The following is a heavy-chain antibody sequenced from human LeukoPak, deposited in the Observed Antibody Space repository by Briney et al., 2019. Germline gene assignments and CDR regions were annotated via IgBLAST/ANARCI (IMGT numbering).Heavy chain of an antibody. J-gene: IGHJ6*02. CDR1: GFTFSSYT. CDR3: ARNSTIVVPVAIGYYYGMDV. CDR2: ISSSSTYI. V-gene: IGHV3-21*01. D-gene: IGHD2-2*01. Sequence: GGSLRLSCAASGFTFSSYTMNWVRQAPGEGLEWVSSISSSSTYIYYADSVKGRFTISRDNAKNSLSLQMNSLRAEDTAVYYCARNSTIVVPVAIGYYYGMDVWGQGTTVTVSS.